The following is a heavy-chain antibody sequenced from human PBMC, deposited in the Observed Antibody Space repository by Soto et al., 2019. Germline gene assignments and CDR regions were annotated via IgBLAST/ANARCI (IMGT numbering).Heavy chain of an antibody. V-gene: IGHV4-34*01. CDR2: INHSGST. CDR3: ARAPEETPSVVPAAMRDNWFDP. D-gene: IGHD2-2*01. J-gene: IGHJ5*02. CDR1: GGSFSGYY. Sequence: SETLSLTCAVYGGSFSGYYWSWIRQPPGKGLEWIGEINHSGSTNYNPSLKSRVTISVDTSKNQFSLKLSSVTAADTAVYYCARAPEETPSVVPAAMRDNWFDPWGQGTLVTVSS.